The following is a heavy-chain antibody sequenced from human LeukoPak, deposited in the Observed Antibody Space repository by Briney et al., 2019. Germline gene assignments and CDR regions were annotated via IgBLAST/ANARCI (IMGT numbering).Heavy chain of an antibody. CDR1: GGSFSGYY. D-gene: IGHD3-10*01. CDR3: ARAGPTRRDWYFDL. J-gene: IGHJ2*01. CDR2: INHSGST. Sequence: SETLSLTCAVYGGSFSGYYWSWIRQPPGKGLEWIGEINHSGSTNYNPSLKSRVTISVDTSKNQFSLKLSSVTAADTAVYYCARAGPTRRDWYFDLWGRGTLVTVSS. V-gene: IGHV4-34*01.